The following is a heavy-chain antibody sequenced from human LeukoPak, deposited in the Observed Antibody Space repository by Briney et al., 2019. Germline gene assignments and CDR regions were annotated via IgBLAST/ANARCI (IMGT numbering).Heavy chain of an antibody. CDR1: GYSFTTYS. Sequence: GASVKVSCKASGYSFTTYSMHWVRQAPGQGLEWMGIIKPSGGSTSYAQKFQDRVTMTRDTSTSTVYMELSSLRSEDTAVYYCARVHDSDWYFDYWGQGTLVTVSS. D-gene: IGHD6-19*01. J-gene: IGHJ4*02. V-gene: IGHV1-46*01. CDR2: IKPSGGST. CDR3: ARVHDSDWYFDY.